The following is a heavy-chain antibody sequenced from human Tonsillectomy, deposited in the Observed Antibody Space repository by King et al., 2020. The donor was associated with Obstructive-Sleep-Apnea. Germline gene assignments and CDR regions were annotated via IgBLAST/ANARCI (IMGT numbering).Heavy chain of an antibody. Sequence: QVPLQESGPGLVKPSQTLSLTCIVSGGSISSSDFYWSWIRQPPGKGLEWVGCIFYNGSTSYNPSLKRRVAISVGTSKKEFSLNLRSATDADTAVYYCARGSDELWGRGTLVTVSS. V-gene: IGHV4-30-4*01. CDR2: IFYNGST. CDR1: GGSISSSDFY. J-gene: IGHJ2*01. CDR3: ARGSDEL.